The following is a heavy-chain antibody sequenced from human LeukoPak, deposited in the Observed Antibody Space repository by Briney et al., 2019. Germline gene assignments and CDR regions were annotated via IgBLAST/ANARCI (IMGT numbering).Heavy chain of an antibody. CDR3: ARGGRYYFDY. Sequence: GGSLRLSCAASGFTFSDYYMGWIRQAPGKGLEWVSYITNSGNNLYYADSVKGRFTISRDNAKNSLYLQMNSLRAEDTAVYYCARGGRYYFDYWGQGTLVTVSS. J-gene: IGHJ4*02. D-gene: IGHD4-17*01. CDR2: ITNSGNNL. CDR1: GFTFSDYY. V-gene: IGHV3-11*04.